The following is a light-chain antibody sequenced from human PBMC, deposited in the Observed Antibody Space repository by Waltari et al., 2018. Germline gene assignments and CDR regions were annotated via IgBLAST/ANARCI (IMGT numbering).Light chain of an antibody. CDR1: NSDIGGYHY. CDR2: GVS. Sequence: QSALTQPASLSGSPRQSITISCTGTNSDIGGYHYVSWYQHHSGKAPKLMIFGVSDRPSGVSNRFSGSKSGNTASLTISELQADDEADYYCSSFTSSATWVFGGGTKLTVL. V-gene: IGLV2-14*03. J-gene: IGLJ3*02. CDR3: SSFTSSATWV.